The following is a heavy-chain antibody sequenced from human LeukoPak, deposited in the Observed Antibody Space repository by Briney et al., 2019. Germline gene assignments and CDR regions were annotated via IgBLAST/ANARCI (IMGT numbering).Heavy chain of an antibody. CDR1: GGSFSGYY. J-gene: IGHJ4*02. D-gene: IGHD4-11*01. CDR2: INHSGST. Sequence: SETLSLTCAVYGGSFSGYYWSWIRQPPGKGLEWIGEINHSGSTNYNPSLKSRVTISVDTSKNQFSLKLSSVTAADTAVYYCATRTTKLQLYYFEYWGQGTLVTVSS. CDR3: ATRTTKLQLYYFEY. V-gene: IGHV4-34*01.